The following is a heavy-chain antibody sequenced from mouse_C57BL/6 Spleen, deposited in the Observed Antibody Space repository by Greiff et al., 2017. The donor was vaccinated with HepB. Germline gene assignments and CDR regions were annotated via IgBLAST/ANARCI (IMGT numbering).Heavy chain of an antibody. Sequence: VQLKQSGAELARPGASVKLSCKASGYTFTSYGISWVKQRTGQGLEWIGEIYPRSGNTYYNEKFKGKATLTADKSSSTAYMELRSLTSEDSAVYFCARDGDYSNYVGYWGQGTTLTVSS. CDR2: IYPRSGNT. CDR3: ARDGDYSNYVGY. J-gene: IGHJ2*01. D-gene: IGHD2-5*01. CDR1: GYTFTSYG. V-gene: IGHV1-81*01.